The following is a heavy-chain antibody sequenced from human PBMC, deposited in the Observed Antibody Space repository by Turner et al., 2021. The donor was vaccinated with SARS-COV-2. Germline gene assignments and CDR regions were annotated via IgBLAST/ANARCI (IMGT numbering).Heavy chain of an antibody. CDR3: AKAETYSSGWSGGRSYYYYYMDV. CDR2: ISYDGSNK. CDR1: GFTFRSYG. D-gene: IGHD6-19*01. V-gene: IGHV3-30*18. Sequence: QVPLVESGGGVVQPGRSLSLPCAASGFTFRSYGMHWVRQAPGKGLEWVAVISYDGSNKYYADAVKGRFTISRDNSKNTLYLQMNSLRAEDTAVYYCAKAETYSSGWSGGRSYYYYYMDVWGKGTTVTVSS. J-gene: IGHJ6*03.